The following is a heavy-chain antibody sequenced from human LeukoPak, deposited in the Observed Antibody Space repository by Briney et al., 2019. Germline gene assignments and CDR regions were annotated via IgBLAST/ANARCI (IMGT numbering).Heavy chain of an antibody. Sequence: GGSLRLSCAASGFTFSSYGMHWVRQAPGKGLEWVAFIRYDGSDKYYADSVKGRFTISRDNPKNTLYLQMNSLRAEDTAVYYCAKDPGVYSSSPSRFDPWGQGTLVTVSS. J-gene: IGHJ5*02. V-gene: IGHV3-30*02. CDR1: GFTFSSYG. CDR3: AKDPGVYSSSPSRFDP. CDR2: IRYDGSDK. D-gene: IGHD6-6*01.